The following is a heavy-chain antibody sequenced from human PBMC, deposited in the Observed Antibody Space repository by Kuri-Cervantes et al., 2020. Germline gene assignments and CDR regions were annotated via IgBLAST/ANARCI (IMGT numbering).Heavy chain of an antibody. CDR3: AKDRLIRGSSFFDS. CDR2: ISYDGSNK. Sequence: GGSLRLSCAASGFTFSSYGMHWVRQAPGKGLEWVAVISYDGSNKYYADSVKGRFTISRDNSKNMLYLQMSSLRAEDTAVYYCAKDRLIRGSSFFDSWGQGTLVTVSS. J-gene: IGHJ4*02. V-gene: IGHV3-30*12. D-gene: IGHD1-26*01. CDR1: GFTFSSYG.